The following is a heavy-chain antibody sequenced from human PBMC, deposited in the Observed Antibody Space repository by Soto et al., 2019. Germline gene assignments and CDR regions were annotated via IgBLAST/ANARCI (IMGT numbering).Heavy chain of an antibody. D-gene: IGHD2-8*01. CDR1: GFTFSSYE. CDR3: ARDLGYCTNGVRPKKPDCDY. J-gene: IGHJ4*02. V-gene: IGHV3-48*03. CDR2: ISSSGSTI. Sequence: PGGSLRLSCAASGFTFSSYEMNWVRQAPGKGLEWVSYISSSGSTIYYADSVKGRFTISRDNAKNSLYLQMNSLRAEDTAVYYCARDLGYCTNGVRPKKPDCDYWGQGT.